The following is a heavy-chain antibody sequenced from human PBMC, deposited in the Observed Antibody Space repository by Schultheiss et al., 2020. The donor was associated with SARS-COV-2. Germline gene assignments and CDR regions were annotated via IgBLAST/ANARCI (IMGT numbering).Heavy chain of an antibody. V-gene: IGHV3-23*01. D-gene: IGHD4-17*01. CDR3: ARDGTTVSYNWFDP. CDR1: GFTFSSYA. CDR2: ISGSGGST. Sequence: GGSLRLSCAASGFTFSSYAMSWVRQAPGKGLEWVSAISGSGGSTYYADSVKGRFTISRDNAKNSLYLQMNSLRAEDTAVYYCARDGTTVSYNWFDPWGQGTLVTVSS. J-gene: IGHJ5*02.